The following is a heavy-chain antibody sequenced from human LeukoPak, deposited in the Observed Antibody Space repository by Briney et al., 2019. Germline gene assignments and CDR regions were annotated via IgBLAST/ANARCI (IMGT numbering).Heavy chain of an antibody. Sequence: ASVKVSCKASGYTFTGYYMHWVRQAPGQGLEWMGWINPNSGGTNYAQKFQGWVTMTRDTSISTAYMELSRLRSDDTAVCYCARERVITFGGVIVFIYYGMDVWGQGTTVTVSS. J-gene: IGHJ6*02. V-gene: IGHV1-2*04. CDR2: INPNSGGT. D-gene: IGHD3-16*02. CDR3: ARERVITFGGVIVFIYYGMDV. CDR1: GYTFTGYY.